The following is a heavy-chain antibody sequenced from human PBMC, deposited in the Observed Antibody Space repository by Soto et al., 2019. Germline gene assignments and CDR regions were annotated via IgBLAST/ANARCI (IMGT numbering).Heavy chain of an antibody. V-gene: IGHV3-30*18. D-gene: IGHD6-13*01. J-gene: IGHJ4*02. CDR2: ISYDGSNK. CDR3: AKDVSIAAADYYFDY. CDR1: GFIFSSYG. Sequence: PGGSLRLSCVASGFIFSSYGIHWVRQAPGKGLEWVAVISYDGSNKYYADSVKGRFTISRDNSKNTLYLQMNSLRAEDTAVYYCAKDVSIAAADYYFDYWGQGTLVTVSS.